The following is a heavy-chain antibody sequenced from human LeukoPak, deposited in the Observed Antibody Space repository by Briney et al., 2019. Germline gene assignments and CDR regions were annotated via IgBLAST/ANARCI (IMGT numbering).Heavy chain of an antibody. Sequence: ASVKVSCKASGYTSTGYYMHWVRQAPGQGLEWMGRINPNSGGTNYAQKFQGRVTMTRDTSISTAYMDLSRLRSDDTAVYYCARDFEYSSSDYWGQGTLVTVSS. V-gene: IGHV1-2*06. CDR2: INPNSGGT. CDR3: ARDFEYSSSDY. D-gene: IGHD6-6*01. CDR1: GYTSTGYY. J-gene: IGHJ4*02.